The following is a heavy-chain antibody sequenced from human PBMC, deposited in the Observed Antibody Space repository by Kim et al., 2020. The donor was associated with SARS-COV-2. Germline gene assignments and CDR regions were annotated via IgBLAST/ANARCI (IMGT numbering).Heavy chain of an antibody. D-gene: IGHD2-2*01. CDR3: AKDSLEYQLRKLPRVYYYYGMDV. CDR1: GFTFSSYA. J-gene: IGHJ6*02. V-gene: IGHV3-23*01. CDR2: ISGSGGST. Sequence: GGSLRLSCAASGFTFSSYAMSWVRQAPGKGLEWVSAISGSGGSTYYADSVKGRFTISRDNSKNTLYLQMNSLRAEDTAVYYCAKDSLEYQLRKLPRVYYYYGMDVWGQGTTVTVPS.